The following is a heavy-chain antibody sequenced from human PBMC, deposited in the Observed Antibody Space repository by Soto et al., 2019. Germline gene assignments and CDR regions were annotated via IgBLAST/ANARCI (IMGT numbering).Heavy chain of an antibody. CDR2: IYIGGST. V-gene: IGHV3-53*01. CDR1: GFTVSSNF. CDR3: AKEATGSIWYFDL. D-gene: IGHD5-12*01. Sequence: ESLKIFWAASGFTVSSNFLNWVRQAPGKGLEWVSVIYIGGSTHYADSVKGRFTISRDNSKNKLYLQMNSLRAEDTAVYYCAKEATGSIWYFDLWGRGTLVTVSS. J-gene: IGHJ2*01.